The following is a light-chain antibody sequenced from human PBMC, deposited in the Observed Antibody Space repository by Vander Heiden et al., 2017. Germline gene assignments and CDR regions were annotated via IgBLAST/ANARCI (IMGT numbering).Light chain of an antibody. CDR3: QVWDSSSNHVV. J-gene: IGLJ2*01. Sequence: SYVLTQPPSVSVAPGQTARITCGGNNIGVHWYQQKPGQAPVLVVYEDSDRPSGIPERFSGSNSGNTATLTISRVEAGDEADYYCQVWDSSSNHVVFGGGTKLTVL. V-gene: IGLV3-21*02. CDR2: EDS. CDR1: NIG.